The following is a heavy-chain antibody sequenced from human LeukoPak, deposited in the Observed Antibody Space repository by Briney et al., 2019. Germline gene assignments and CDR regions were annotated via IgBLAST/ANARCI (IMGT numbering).Heavy chain of an antibody. V-gene: IGHV4-59*01. D-gene: IGHD3-10*01. CDR1: GGSISRYY. CDR3: ARDFLPSMVREGTQHYGMDV. CDR2: ISYTGST. Sequence: SETLSLTCTVSGGSISRYYWSWIRQSPGKGLEWIGYISYTGSTNYDPSLKSRVTMSLDTSKNQFSLNLSSVTAADTAVYYCARDFLPSMVREGTQHYGMDVWGQGTAVIVSS. J-gene: IGHJ6*02.